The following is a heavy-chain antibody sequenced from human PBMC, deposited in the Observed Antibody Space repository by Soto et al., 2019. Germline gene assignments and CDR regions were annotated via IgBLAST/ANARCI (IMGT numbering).Heavy chain of an antibody. J-gene: IGHJ4*02. V-gene: IGHV4-59*01. D-gene: IGHD2-15*01. Sequence: SETLSLTCIVSGDSMTNDCWSWIRRPPGKGLEWIGYIYYSGKTDYNPYLQSRVSISIDTSRKQFSLNLSSVTAADTAMYDCARSYLGGNFDSWGQGTLVTVSS. CDR3: ARSYLGGNFDS. CDR2: IYYSGKT. CDR1: GDSMTNDC.